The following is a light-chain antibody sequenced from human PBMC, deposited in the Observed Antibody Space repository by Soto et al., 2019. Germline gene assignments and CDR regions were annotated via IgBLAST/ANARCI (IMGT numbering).Light chain of an antibody. CDR1: QSVRRK. V-gene: IGKV3-15*01. J-gene: IGKJ1*01. CDR3: QHYNNLPA. Sequence: EIVMTQSPATLSVSPGERATLSCRASQSVRRKLAWYQQKPGQAPRLLIYDASTRAPGVPVRFSGSGSGTEFTLTISSRQSEDFAVYSCQHYNNLPAFGQGTKVEIK. CDR2: DAS.